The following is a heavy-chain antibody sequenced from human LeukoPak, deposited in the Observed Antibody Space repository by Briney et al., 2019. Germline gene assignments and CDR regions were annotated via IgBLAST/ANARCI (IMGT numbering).Heavy chain of an antibody. D-gene: IGHD3-10*02. CDR2: INHSGST. J-gene: IGHJ4*02. V-gene: IGHV4-34*01. CDR3: ARHGILLASGTNFDN. CDR1: GGSFSGYY. Sequence: SETLSLTCAVYGGSFSGYYWSWIRQPPGKGLEWIGEINHSGSTNYNPSLKSRVTISVDTSKNQFSLKLSTVAAADTAVYYCARHGILLASGTNFDNWGQGTLVTVSS.